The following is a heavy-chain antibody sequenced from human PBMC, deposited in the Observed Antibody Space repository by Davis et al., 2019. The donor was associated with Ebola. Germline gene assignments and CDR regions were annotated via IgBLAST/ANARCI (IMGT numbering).Heavy chain of an antibody. Sequence: GESLKISCAASGFTFSSYWMTWVRQAPGKGLEWVANIKQDGSEKYYVDSVKGRFTISRDNAKNSLYLQMNSLRAEDMAVYYCARSMDVWGKGTTVTVSS. CDR1: GFTFSSYW. CDR3: ARSMDV. J-gene: IGHJ6*04. CDR2: IKQDGSEK. V-gene: IGHV3-7*01.